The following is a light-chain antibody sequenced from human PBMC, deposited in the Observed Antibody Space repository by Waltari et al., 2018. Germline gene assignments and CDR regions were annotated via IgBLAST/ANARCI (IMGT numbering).Light chain of an antibody. CDR3: QQFAAQPYT. J-gene: IGKJ2*01. CDR1: RSVLYSPNNKNY. V-gene: IGKV4-1*01. CDR2: WSS. Sequence: DIVMTQSPDSLAVSLGERATINCKSSRSVLYSPNNKNYLTWYKQKPGQPPKLLIFWSSTRESGVPDRFSGSGSGTNFTLTSSSLQAEDVAVYYCQQFAAQPYTFGQGTKLEIK.